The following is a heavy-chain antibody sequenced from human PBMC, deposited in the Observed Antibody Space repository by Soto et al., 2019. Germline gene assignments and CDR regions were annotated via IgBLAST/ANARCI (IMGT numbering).Heavy chain of an antibody. V-gene: IGHV4-34*01. CDR1: GGSFSVYY. D-gene: IGHD5-18*01. CDR2: INHSGST. Sequence: SETLSLTCAVYGGSFSVYYWSWIRHPPGKGLEWIGEINHSGSTNYNPSLKSRVTISVDTSKNQFSLKLSSVTAADTAVYYCARGEYSYGRFDSWGQGTPVTVSS. J-gene: IGHJ4*02. CDR3: ARGEYSYGRFDS.